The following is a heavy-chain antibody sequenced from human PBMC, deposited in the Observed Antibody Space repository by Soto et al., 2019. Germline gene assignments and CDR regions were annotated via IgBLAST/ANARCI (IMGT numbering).Heavy chain of an antibody. V-gene: IGHV1-18*04. CDR1: WYTITGDG. J-gene: IGHJ6*02. CDR3: ARDLYYDSSGYYYFLTPSSFYYYYGMDV. Sequence: LVKVHYKAAWYTITGDGVGRVRQAPRQGSEGMGWIRAYNGNTNYAQKLQGRVTMTTDTSTSTAYMELRSLRSDDTAVYYCARDLYYDSSGYYYFLTPSSFYYYYGMDVWGQGTTVTVSS. CDR2: IRAYNGNT. D-gene: IGHD3-22*01.